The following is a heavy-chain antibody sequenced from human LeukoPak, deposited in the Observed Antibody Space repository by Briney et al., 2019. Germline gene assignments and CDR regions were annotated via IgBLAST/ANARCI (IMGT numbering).Heavy chain of an antibody. D-gene: IGHD2-21*01. CDR1: GFTFSGSA. V-gene: IGHV3-73*01. CDR3: CVVVSWYFDY. Sequence: GGSLKLSCAASGFTFSGSAMHWVRQASGKGLEWVGRIRSKANSYATAYAASVKGRFTISRDDSKNTAYLQMNSLKTEDTAVYYCCVVVSWYFDYWGQGTLVTVSS. J-gene: IGHJ4*02. CDR2: IRSKANSYAT.